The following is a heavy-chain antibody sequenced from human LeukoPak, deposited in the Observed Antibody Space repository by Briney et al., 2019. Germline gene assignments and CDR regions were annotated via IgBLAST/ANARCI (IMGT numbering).Heavy chain of an antibody. CDR2: ISAYNGNT. CDR1: GYTFTSYG. V-gene: IGHV1-18*01. Sequence: ASVKVSCKASGYTFTSYGISWVRQAPGQGLEWMGWISAYNGNTNYAQKLQGRVTMTTDTSTSTAYMELRSLRSDDTAVYYCARPLRGRGVIITNAGNWFDPWGQGTLVTVSS. CDR3: ARPLRGRGVIITNAGNWFDP. D-gene: IGHD3-10*01. J-gene: IGHJ5*02.